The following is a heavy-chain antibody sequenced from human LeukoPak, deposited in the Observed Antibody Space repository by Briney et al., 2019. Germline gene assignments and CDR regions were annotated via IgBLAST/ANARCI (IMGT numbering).Heavy chain of an antibody. J-gene: IGHJ3*02. CDR2: IYHSGST. CDR1: GGSISSSSYY. D-gene: IGHD3-9*01. CDR3: ARGYYDIFSAFDI. V-gene: IGHV4-39*07. Sequence: SETLSLTCTVSGGSISSSSYYWGWIRQTPGKGLEWIGSIYHSGSTYYNPSLKSRVTISVDTSKNQFSLKLSSVTAADTAVYYCARGYYDIFSAFDIWGQGTMVTVSS.